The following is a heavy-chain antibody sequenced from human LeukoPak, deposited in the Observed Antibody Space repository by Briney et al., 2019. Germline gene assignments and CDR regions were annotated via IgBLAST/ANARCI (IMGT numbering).Heavy chain of an antibody. CDR3: ARVGPAAGTRWFDP. J-gene: IGHJ5*02. CDR1: GYTLTELS. Sequence: ASVKVSCKVSGYTLTELSMHWVRQAPGKGLEWMGGFDPEDGETIYAQKFQGRVTMTEDTSTDTAYMELSSLRSEDTAVYYCARVGPAAGTRWFDPWGQGTLVTVSS. V-gene: IGHV1-24*01. D-gene: IGHD6-13*01. CDR2: FDPEDGET.